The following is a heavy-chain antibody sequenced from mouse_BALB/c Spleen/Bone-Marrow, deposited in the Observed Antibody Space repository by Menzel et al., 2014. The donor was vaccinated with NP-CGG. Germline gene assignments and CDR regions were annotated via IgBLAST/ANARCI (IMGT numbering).Heavy chain of an antibody. CDR1: GFNIKDTY. CDR3: ARWLLPYGLDY. V-gene: IGHV14-3*02. J-gene: IGHJ4*01. Sequence: ASGFNIKDTYMHWVKQRPEQGLEWIGRIDPANGNTKYDPKFQGKATITADTSSNTAYLQLSSLTSEDTAVYYCARWLLPYGLDYWGQGTSVTVSS. D-gene: IGHD2-3*01. CDR2: IDPANGNT.